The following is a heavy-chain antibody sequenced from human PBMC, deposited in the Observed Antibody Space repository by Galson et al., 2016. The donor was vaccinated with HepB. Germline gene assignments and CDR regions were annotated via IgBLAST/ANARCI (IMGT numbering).Heavy chain of an antibody. Sequence: IRQHPGKGLEWIGYIYYSGSTYYNSSLKSRVTISIDTSKNQFSLKLSSVTAADTAVYYCARTIGVVMSYFDYWGQGTLVTVSS. D-gene: IGHD3-3*01. CDR2: IYYSGST. CDR3: ARTIGVVMSYFDY. V-gene: IGHV4-31*02. J-gene: IGHJ4*02.